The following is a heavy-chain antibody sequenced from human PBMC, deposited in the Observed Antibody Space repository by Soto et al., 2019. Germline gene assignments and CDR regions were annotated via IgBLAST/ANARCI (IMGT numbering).Heavy chain of an antibody. J-gene: IGHJ4*02. CDR2: ISTSNGVT. D-gene: IGHD2-21*01. V-gene: IGHV1-18*04. Sequence: QVHLVQSGPEVEKPGDSVKVSCEPSGYDFTAYPISWVRRPPGQGLEWMGGISTSNGVTHYAQPFQGSITMTTDTSTSTVYMELRSLKPDDTAVYYCARTGIVNRGDYDYWGQGTLVTVSS. CDR3: ARTGIVNRGDYDY. CDR1: GYDFTAYP.